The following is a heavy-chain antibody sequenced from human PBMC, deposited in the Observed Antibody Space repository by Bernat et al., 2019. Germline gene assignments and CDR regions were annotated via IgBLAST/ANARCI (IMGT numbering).Heavy chain of an antibody. CDR3: ARDTGCCSWYDP. Sequence: QVQLVESGGGVVQPGRSLRLSCAASGFTFSSYAMHWVRQAPGKGLEWVAVISYDGSNKYYADSVKGRFTISRDNSKNTLYLQMNSLRAEDTAVYYCARDTGCCSWYDPWGQGTLVTVSS. CDR1: GFTFSSYA. V-gene: IGHV3-30-3*01. J-gene: IGHJ5*02. D-gene: IGHD3-10*01. CDR2: ISYDGSNK.